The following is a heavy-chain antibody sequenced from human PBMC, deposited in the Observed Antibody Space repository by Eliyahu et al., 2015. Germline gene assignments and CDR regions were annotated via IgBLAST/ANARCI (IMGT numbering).Heavy chain of an antibody. V-gene: IGHV3-30*03. CDR3: AGDHWDGDYFPLHF. J-gene: IGHJ4*02. CDR1: GXXXNKYG. CDR2: VANDGGIK. Sequence: AQLEETGGGVVQPGGXXGXXCAGSGXXXNKYGLNWVRQAPGKGLXWVASVANDGGIKWYGDSVRGRFTVSRDNSKSIVVLQMDSLRTEDTAVYYCAGDHWDGDYFPLHFWGQGTLVTVSS. D-gene: IGHD4-17*01.